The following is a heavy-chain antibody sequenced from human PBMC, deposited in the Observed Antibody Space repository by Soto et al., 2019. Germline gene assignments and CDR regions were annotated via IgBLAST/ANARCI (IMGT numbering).Heavy chain of an antibody. CDR2: ISSGSSYI. CDR3: GRGAATGLYSRSCSPHD. D-gene: IGHD5-18*01. Sequence: GGSLRLSCGACGFTFSSYSINWVRQAPWKGLEWVSSISSGSSYIYYADSMRGRFNISRDNAKNSLNLQMNGLRAEDTALYYCGRGAATGLYSRSCSPHDWGLGTLVTDSS. V-gene: IGHV3-21*01. CDR1: GFTFSSYS. J-gene: IGHJ1*01.